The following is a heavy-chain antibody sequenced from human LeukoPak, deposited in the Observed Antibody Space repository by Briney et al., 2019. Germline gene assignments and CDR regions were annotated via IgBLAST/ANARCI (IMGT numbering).Heavy chain of an antibody. CDR3: ATDPSGNDYH. J-gene: IGHJ4*02. V-gene: IGHV3-21*01. D-gene: IGHD5-12*01. CDR2: ISSTSSYI. Sequence: GGSLRLSCAASGFTFSTYSMNWARQAPGKGLEWVSSISSTSSYIYYADSVKGRFTISRDNAKNSVYLHMNSLRAEDTAVYYCATDPSGNDYHWGQGTLVTVSS. CDR1: GFTFSTYS.